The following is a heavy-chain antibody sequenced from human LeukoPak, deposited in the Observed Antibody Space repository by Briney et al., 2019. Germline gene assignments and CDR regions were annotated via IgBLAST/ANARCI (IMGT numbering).Heavy chain of an antibody. D-gene: IGHD1-1*01. Sequence: PGGSLRLSCAASGFTFNKYAMSWVRQAPGMGLEWLSYVSGSGGATYYADSVKGRSTISRDNSKNTVYLQMGSLRAEDTAVYYCAKNRGGTYKYYMDVWGNGTTVTVSS. CDR1: GFTFNKYA. CDR2: VSGSGGAT. CDR3: AKNRGGTYKYYMDV. J-gene: IGHJ6*03. V-gene: IGHV3-23*01.